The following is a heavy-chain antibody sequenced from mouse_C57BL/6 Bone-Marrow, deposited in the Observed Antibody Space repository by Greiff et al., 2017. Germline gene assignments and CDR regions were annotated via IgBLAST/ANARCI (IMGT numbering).Heavy chain of an antibody. CDR3: ARRFGYFDY. CDR2: ISSGSSTI. J-gene: IGHJ2*01. V-gene: IGHV5-17*01. CDR1: GFTFSDYG. Sequence: EVKLVESGGGLVKPGGSLKLSCAASGFTFSDYGMHWVRQAPEKGLEWVAYISSGSSTIYYADPVKGRFTISRDNDKYTLFLRMTSLRSEDTAMYYCARRFGYFDYWGQGTTLTVSS.